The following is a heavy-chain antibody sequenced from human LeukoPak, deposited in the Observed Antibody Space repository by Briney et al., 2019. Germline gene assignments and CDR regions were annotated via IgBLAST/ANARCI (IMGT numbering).Heavy chain of an antibody. J-gene: IGHJ3*02. CDR1: GGSISSGDYY. Sequence: PSQTLSLTCTVSGGSISSGDYYWSWIRQPPGKGLEWIGYIYYSGSTYYNPSLKSRVTISVDTSKNQFSLKLSSVTAADTAVYYCARAIPWFDDYSEDAFDIWGQGTVVTVSS. CDR3: ARAIPWFDDYSEDAFDI. V-gene: IGHV4-30-4*08. CDR2: IYYSGST. D-gene: IGHD4-11*01.